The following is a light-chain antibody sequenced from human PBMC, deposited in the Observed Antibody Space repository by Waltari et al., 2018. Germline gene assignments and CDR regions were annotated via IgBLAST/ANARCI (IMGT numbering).Light chain of an antibody. V-gene: IGKV2D-29*01. J-gene: IGKJ1*01. Sequence: VMTPPPLSLSVTSGQPAFISCTCTQSLFPSDGTTYLNWYLQKPGQAPQLLIYQVSNRFSGVPDRFNGSGSGTDFRLKISRVEAEDVGVYYCKQNIQFPRTFGQGTKVEIK. CDR3: KQNIQFPRT. CDR2: QVS. CDR1: QSLFPSDGTTY.